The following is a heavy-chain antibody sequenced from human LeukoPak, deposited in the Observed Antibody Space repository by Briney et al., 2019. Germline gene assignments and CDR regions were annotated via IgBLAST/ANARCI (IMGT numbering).Heavy chain of an antibody. V-gene: IGHV3-66*01. CDR1: GFTVSSSY. CDR2: IYSGGST. CDR3: ARGPDRFDY. J-gene: IGHJ4*02. D-gene: IGHD3-16*02. Sequence: GGFLRLSCAASGFTVSSSYMRWVRQAPGKGLEWVSVIYSGGSTYYTDSVKGRFTISRDNSKNTLYLQMNSLRAEDTAVYYCARGPDRFDYWGQGTLVTVSS.